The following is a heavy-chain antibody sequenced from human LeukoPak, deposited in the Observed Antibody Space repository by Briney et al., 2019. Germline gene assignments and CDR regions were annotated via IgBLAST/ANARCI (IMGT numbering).Heavy chain of an antibody. V-gene: IGHV3-21*01. CDR2: ISSSSSYI. CDR1: GFTFSSYS. CDR3: ARDLKSVFDALDI. J-gene: IGHJ3*02. Sequence: GGSLRLSCAASGFTFSSYSMNWVRQAPGKGLEWVPSISSSSSYIYYADSVKGRFTISRDNAKNSLYLQMNSLRAEDTAVYYCARDLKSVFDALDIWGQGTMVTVSS.